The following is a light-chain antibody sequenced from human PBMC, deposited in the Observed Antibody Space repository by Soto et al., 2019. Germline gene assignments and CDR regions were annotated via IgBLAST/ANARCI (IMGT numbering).Light chain of an antibody. J-gene: IGLJ1*01. CDR3: SSYTSRNTFV. CDR1: SSDVGRYNY. Sequence: QSALAQPASVSGSPGQSIAISCTGTSSDVGRYNYVSWFQQHPGKAPKLMIYDVSNRPSGVSDRFSGSKSDNTASLTISGLPAEDEADYYCSSYTSRNTFVFGTGTKLTVL. CDR2: DVS. V-gene: IGLV2-14*01.